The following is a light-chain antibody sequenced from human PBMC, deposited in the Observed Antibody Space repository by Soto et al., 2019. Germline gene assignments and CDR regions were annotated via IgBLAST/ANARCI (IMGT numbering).Light chain of an antibody. CDR1: HSVSSSY. V-gene: IGKV3-20*01. CDR3: QQHANWPLT. Sequence: EIVLTQSTGTLSLSPGERATLSCRASHSVSSSYFAWYQQKPGQAPRLLIYGASSRATGIPDRFSGRGSGTDFTLTISSLEPEDFAVYYSQQHANWPLTFGGGTKVDIK. J-gene: IGKJ4*01. CDR2: GAS.